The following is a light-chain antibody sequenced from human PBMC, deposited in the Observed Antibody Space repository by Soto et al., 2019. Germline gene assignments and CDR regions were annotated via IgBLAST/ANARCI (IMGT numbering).Light chain of an antibody. CDR2: DVS. CDR3: SSYRSTRTPYVV. Sequence: QSALTQPASVSGSPGQSITISCTGTSSDVGGYNFVSWYQQHPGKGPQLLIYDVSNRPSGVSTRFSGSKSGNTASLTISGLHAEAAGDSYCSSYRSTRTPYVVFGGGTKLTVL. J-gene: IGLJ2*01. CDR1: SSDVGGYNF. V-gene: IGLV2-14*01.